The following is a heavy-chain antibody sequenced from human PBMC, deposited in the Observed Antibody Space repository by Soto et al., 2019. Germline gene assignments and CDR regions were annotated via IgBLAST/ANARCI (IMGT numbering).Heavy chain of an antibody. CDR2: IYHSGST. CDR1: GGSISSGGYS. D-gene: IGHD6-25*01. V-gene: IGHV4-30-2*01. CDR3: VRGTDLYKCGF. Sequence: SETLSLTCAVSGGSISSGGYSWSWIRQPPGKGLEWIGYIYHSGSTYYNPSLKSRVTISVDRSKNQFSLKLSSVTAADTAVYYCVRGTDLYKCGFWGQGTLVTVPQ. J-gene: IGHJ4*02.